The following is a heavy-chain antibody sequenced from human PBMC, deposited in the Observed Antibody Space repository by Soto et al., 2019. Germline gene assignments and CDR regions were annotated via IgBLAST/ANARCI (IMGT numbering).Heavy chain of an antibody. D-gene: IGHD2-15*01. CDR1: GYTFTGYY. CDR3: ARVKRLLPNNWFDP. Sequence: ACAQVSCKASGYTFTGYYMRWVRQALGQGLEWMGWINPNSGGTNYAQKFQGRVTMTRDTSISTAYMELSRLRSDDTAVYYCARVKRLLPNNWFDPWGQGTLVTVSS. CDR2: INPNSGGT. J-gene: IGHJ5*02. V-gene: IGHV1-2*02.